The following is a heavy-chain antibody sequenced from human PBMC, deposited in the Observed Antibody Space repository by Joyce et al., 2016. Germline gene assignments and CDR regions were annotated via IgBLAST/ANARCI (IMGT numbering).Heavy chain of an antibody. V-gene: IGHV3-53*01. J-gene: IGHJ4*02. CDR2: IYSGGDT. CDR1: GFTVSNNY. Sequence: EVQLVESGGGLIQPGGSLRLSCAVSGFTVSNNYITWVRQAAGKGLEWVSFIYSGGDTYYADSVKGRFTISRDKNTLYLQMNSLRVEDTAVYYCARVPGFHWGQGTLVTVSS. CDR3: ARVPGFH.